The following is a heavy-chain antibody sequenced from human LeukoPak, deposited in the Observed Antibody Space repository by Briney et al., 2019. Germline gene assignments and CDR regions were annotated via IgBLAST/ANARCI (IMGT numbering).Heavy chain of an antibody. CDR2: FDPKDSDT. V-gene: IGHV1-24*01. J-gene: IGHJ5*02. CDR1: GYTLTELS. CDR3: ARDFGERVAHNWFDP. Sequence: ASVTVSCKVSGYTLTELSVHWVRQAPGKGLEWMGHFDPKDSDTIYAQRFQGRVTMTEDTSTHTAYMELSSLRSEDTAVYYCARDFGERVAHNWFDPWGQGTLVTVSS. D-gene: IGHD3-10*01.